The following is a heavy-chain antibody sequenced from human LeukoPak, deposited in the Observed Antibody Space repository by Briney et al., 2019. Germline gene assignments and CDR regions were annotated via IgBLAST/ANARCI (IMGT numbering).Heavy chain of an antibody. CDR3: AKSSGYTYGSIDY. CDR2: ISYNSGSI. D-gene: IGHD5-18*01. Sequence: GGSLRLSCAASGFTFDDYAMHWVRQAPGTGLEWVSGISYNSGSIGYADSAKGRFTMSRDNAKNSLYLQMNSLRAEDTALYYCAKSSGYTYGSIDYWGQGTLVTVSS. V-gene: IGHV3-9*01. J-gene: IGHJ4*02. CDR1: GFTFDDYA.